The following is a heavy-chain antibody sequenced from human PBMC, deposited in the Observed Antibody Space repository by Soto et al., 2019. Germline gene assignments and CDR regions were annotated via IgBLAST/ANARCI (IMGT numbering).Heavy chain of an antibody. CDR2: IYYSGST. D-gene: IGHD3-16*02. J-gene: IGHJ4*02. CDR3: ARRPYYDYIWGSYRPDYYFDY. CDR1: GGSISSSSYY. V-gene: IGHV4-39*01. Sequence: SETLSLTCTVSGGSISSSSYYWGWIRRPPGKGLEWIGSIYYSGSTYYNPSLKSRVTISVDTSKNQFSLKLSSVAAADTAVYYCARRPYYDYIWGSYRPDYYFDYWGQGTLVTVSS.